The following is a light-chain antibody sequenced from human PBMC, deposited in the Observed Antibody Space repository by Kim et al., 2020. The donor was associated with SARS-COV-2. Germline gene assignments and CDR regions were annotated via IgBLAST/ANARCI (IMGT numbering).Light chain of an antibody. Sequence: SASVGDSVTITCRASQSISSWLAWYQQKPGKAPKLLIYRASSLESGVPSRFSGSGSGTEFTLTISSLQPDDFATYYCQQYNSYPNTFGQGTKLEI. V-gene: IGKV1-5*03. J-gene: IGKJ2*01. CDR3: QQYNSYPNT. CDR2: RAS. CDR1: QSISSW.